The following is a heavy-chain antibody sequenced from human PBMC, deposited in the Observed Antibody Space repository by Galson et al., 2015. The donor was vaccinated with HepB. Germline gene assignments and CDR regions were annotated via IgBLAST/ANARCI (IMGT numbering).Heavy chain of an antibody. J-gene: IGHJ5*02. V-gene: IGHV1-69*13. CDR3: ARGGIVVVPAAIRNWFDP. Sequence: SVKVSCKASGGTFSSYAISWVRQAPGQGLEWMGGIIPIFGTANYAQKFQGRVTVTADESTSTAYMELSSLRSEDTAVYYCARGGIVVVPAAIRNWFDPWGQGTLVTVSS. CDR2: IIPIFGTA. D-gene: IGHD2-2*01. CDR1: GGTFSSYA.